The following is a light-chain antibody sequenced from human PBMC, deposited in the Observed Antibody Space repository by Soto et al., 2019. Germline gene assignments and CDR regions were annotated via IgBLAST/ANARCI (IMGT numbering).Light chain of an antibody. CDR3: SSYTSSSIFYV. CDR1: SSDVGGYNY. V-gene: IGLV2-14*01. J-gene: IGLJ1*01. CDR2: DVS. Sequence: QSVLTQPASVSGSPGQSITISCTGTSSDVGGYNYVSWYQQHPGKAPKLMIYDVSNRPSGVSNRFSGSKSGNTASLTISGLQAEDEADYYCSSYTSSSIFYVSGTGTKVTVL.